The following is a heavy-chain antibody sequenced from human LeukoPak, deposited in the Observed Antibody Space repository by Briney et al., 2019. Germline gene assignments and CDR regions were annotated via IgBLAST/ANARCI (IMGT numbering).Heavy chain of an antibody. CDR2: INPNSGGT. D-gene: IGHD2-2*01. J-gene: IGHJ5*02. CDR3: ARDRAYGTLRPVVPAANHWFDP. Sequence: LVASVKVSCKASGYTFTSYGISWVRQAPGQGLEWMGWINPNSGGTNYAQKFQGRVTMTRDTSISTAYMELSRLRSDDTAVYYCARDRAYGTLRPVVPAANHWFDPWGQGTLVTVSS. CDR1: GYTFTSYG. V-gene: IGHV1-2*03.